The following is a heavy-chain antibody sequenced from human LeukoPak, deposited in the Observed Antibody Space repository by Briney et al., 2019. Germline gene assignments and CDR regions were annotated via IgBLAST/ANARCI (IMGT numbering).Heavy chain of an antibody. CDR1: GYTFTSYY. V-gene: IGHV1-46*01. CDR3: ARGSKFYCGGDCYFDY. J-gene: IGHJ4*02. Sequence: ASVKVSCKASGYTFTSYYMHWVRQAPGQGLEWMGIINPSGGSTSYAQKFQGRVTMTRDTSTSTVYMELSSLRSEDTAVYYCARGSKFYCGGDCYFDYWGQGTLVTVSS. D-gene: IGHD2-21*01. CDR2: INPSGGST.